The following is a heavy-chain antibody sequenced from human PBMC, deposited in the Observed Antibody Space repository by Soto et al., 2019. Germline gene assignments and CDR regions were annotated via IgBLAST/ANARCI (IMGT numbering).Heavy chain of an antibody. CDR1: GGTFSSYA. CDR2: IIPIFGTA. Sequence: QVQLVQSGAEEKKPGSSVKVSCKASGGTFSSYAISWVRQAPGQGLEWMGGIIPIFGTANYAQKFQGRVTITADKSTSTAYMELSSLRSEDTAVYYCAREEITMVRGVIIRAPVGYWGQGTLVTVSS. J-gene: IGHJ4*02. CDR3: AREEITMVRGVIIRAPVGY. V-gene: IGHV1-69*06. D-gene: IGHD3-10*01.